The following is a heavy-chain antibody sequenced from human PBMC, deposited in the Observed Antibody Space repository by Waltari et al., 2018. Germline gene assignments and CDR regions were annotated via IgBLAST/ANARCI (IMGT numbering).Heavy chain of an antibody. Sequence: QVQLQESGPGLVKPSPTLSLTCTVSGGSISSGSYYCSWILQPAGKGLEWIGRSYTSGSTNYNPSLKSRVTISVDTSKNQFSLKLSSVTAADTAVYYCAREAGYGVGDYWGQGTLVTVSS. J-gene: IGHJ4*02. V-gene: IGHV4-61*02. D-gene: IGHD5-18*01. CDR1: GGSISSGSYY. CDR2: SYTSGST. CDR3: AREAGYGVGDY.